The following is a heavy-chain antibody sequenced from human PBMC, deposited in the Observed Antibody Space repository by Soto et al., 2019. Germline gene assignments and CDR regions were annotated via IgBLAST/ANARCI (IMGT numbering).Heavy chain of an antibody. CDR3: ARAGSTTCHTDACYYVVMDV. Sequence: QVQLVESGGGVVQPGRSLRLSCAGFSFSTYNVHWVRQAPGKGLEWVAVVSSDGNNKYYADSVKGRFTISRDNSKNTVDLQMKSLRSEATARYYGARAGSTTCHTDACYYVVMDVWGLGNTVTVSS. V-gene: IGHV3-30-3*01. J-gene: IGHJ6*02. D-gene: IGHD2-2*02. CDR2: VSSDGNNK. CDR1: FSFSTYN.